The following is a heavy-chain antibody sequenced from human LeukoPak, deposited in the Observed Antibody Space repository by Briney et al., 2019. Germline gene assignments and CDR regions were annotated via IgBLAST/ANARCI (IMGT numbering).Heavy chain of an antibody. CDR3: ARGGSSGYYFDY. J-gene: IGHJ4*02. D-gene: IGHD3-10*01. Sequence: PSETLSLTCAVSGGSISSGGYSWSWIRQPPGKGLEWIGYIYHSGSTYYNPSLKSRVTISVDRSKNQFSLKLSSVTAADTAVYCCARGGSSGYYFDYWGQGTLVTVSS. V-gene: IGHV4-30-2*01. CDR1: GGSISSGGYS. CDR2: IYHSGST.